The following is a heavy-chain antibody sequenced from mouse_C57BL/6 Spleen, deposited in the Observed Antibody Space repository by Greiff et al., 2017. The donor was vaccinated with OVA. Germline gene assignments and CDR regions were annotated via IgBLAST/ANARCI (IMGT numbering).Heavy chain of an antibody. Sequence: VQLQQSGPGLVKPSQSLSLTCSVTGYSITSGYYWNWIRQFPGNKLEWMGYISYDGSNNYNPSLKNRISITRDTSKNQFFLKLNSVTTEDTATYYCASSYYSNYVPAWFAYWGQGTLVTVSA. J-gene: IGHJ3*01. CDR2: ISYDGSN. CDR3: ASSYYSNYVPAWFAY. D-gene: IGHD2-5*01. V-gene: IGHV3-6*01. CDR1: GYSITSGYY.